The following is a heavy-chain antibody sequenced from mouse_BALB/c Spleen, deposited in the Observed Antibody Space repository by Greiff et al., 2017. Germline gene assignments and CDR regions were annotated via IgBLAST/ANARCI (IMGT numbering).Heavy chain of an antibody. CDR3: ARRDYGGYFDY. V-gene: IGHV5-12-2*01. CDR2: ISNGGGST. Sequence: EVMLVESGGGLVQPGGSLKLSCAASGFTFSSYTMSWVRQTPEKRLEWVAYISNGGGSTYYPDTVKGRFTISRDNAKNTLYLQMSSLKSEDTAMYYCARRDYGGYFDYWGQGTTLTVSS. J-gene: IGHJ2*01. D-gene: IGHD1-1*02. CDR1: GFTFSSYT.